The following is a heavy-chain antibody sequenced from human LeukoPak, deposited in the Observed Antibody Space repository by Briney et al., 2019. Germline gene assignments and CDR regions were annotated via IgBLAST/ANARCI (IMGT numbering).Heavy chain of an antibody. J-gene: IGHJ4*02. D-gene: IGHD3-3*01. Sequence: GGSLRLSCAASGFTFSGYWMTWVRQAPGKGLEWVANIKQDGSERNYVDSVRGRFTVSRDNAKNSLYLQINTLRAKDTAVYYCARDSVDFWSYYYDFWGEGTLGSVSS. CDR3: ARDSVDFWSYYYDF. V-gene: IGHV3-7*05. CDR1: GFTFSGYW. CDR2: IKQDGSER.